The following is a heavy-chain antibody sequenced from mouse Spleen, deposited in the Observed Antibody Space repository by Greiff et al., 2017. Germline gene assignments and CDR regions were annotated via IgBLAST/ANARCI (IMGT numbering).Heavy chain of an antibody. Sequence: EVQGVESGGGLVKPGGSLKLSCAASGFTFSSYAMSWVRQTPEKRLEWVATISDGGSYTYYPDNVKGRFTISRDNAKNNLYLQMSHLKSEDTAMYYCARDGGYYDRAHFDYWGQGTTLTVSS. V-gene: IGHV5-4*01. CDR3: ARDGGYYDRAHFDY. CDR1: GFTFSSYA. D-gene: IGHD2-4*01. CDR2: ISDGGSYT. J-gene: IGHJ2*01.